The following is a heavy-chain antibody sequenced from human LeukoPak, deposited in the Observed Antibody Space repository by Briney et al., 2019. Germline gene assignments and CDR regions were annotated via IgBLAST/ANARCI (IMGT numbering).Heavy chain of an antibody. D-gene: IGHD1-1*01. CDR3: AREMERNGDAFDI. J-gene: IGHJ3*02. V-gene: IGHV1-2*02. CDR1: GYTFTGYI. CDR2: INPNSGGT. Sequence: PSVRVSCRASGYTFTGYIMHWVRQAPGQGLEGMGWINPNSGGTNYAQKFQGRVTMTRDTSISTAYMELSRLRSDDTAVYYCAREMERNGDAFDIWGQGTMVTVSS.